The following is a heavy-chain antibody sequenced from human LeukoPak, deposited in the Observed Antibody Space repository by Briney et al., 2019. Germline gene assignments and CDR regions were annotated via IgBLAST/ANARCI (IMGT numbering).Heavy chain of an antibody. J-gene: IGHJ4*02. V-gene: IGHV3-74*01. CDR2: INSDGSST. CDR3: ASSILAASDH. CDR1: GFTFRSYW. D-gene: IGHD3-9*01. Sequence: GGSLRLSCAASGFTFRSYWMHWVRQAPGKGLVWVSRINSDGSSTNYADSVKGRFTISRDNAKNTLYLQMNSLRAEDTAVYYCASSILAASDHWGQGTLVTVSS.